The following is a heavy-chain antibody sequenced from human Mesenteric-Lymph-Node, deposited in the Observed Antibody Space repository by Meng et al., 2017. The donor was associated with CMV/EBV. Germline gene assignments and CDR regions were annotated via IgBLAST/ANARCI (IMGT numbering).Heavy chain of an antibody. D-gene: IGHD6-13*01. Sequence: GGSLRLSCAASGFTVSSNYMSWVRQAPGKGLEWVSVIYSGGSTYYADSVKGRFTISRDKSKNTLYLQMNSLRAEDTAVYYCARDWGIAAAGTELWGQGTLVTVSS. CDR2: IYSGGST. J-gene: IGHJ4*02. V-gene: IGHV3-53*05. CDR3: ARDWGIAAAGTEL. CDR1: GFTVSSNY.